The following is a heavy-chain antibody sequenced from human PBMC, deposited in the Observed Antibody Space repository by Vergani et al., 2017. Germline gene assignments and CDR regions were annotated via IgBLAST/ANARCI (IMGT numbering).Heavy chain of an antibody. CDR2: IDHTGRP. CDR3: ARVNTETNGHLYYYDYMDV. D-gene: IGHD4-11*01. Sequence: QVQLQQWGGGLLKPSETLSLTCVVNGGSFTSYHWTLIRQSPGEGLEWVGDIDHTGRPDYNPSLKSRLTMSVDKSRNQFSLTLNSGTATDTAIYFCARVNTETNGHLYYYDYMDVWGQGTAVTVS. CDR1: GGSFTSYH. J-gene: IGHJ6*03. V-gene: IGHV4-34*01.